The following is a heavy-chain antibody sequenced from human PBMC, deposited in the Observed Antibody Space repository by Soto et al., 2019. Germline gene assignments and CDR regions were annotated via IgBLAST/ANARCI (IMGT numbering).Heavy chain of an antibody. J-gene: IGHJ6*02. V-gene: IGHV1-2*02. CDR1: GYTFTGYY. CDR3: ARGTTASYYYHGMDV. D-gene: IGHD5-18*01. CDR2: INPNSGGT. Sequence: ASVKVSCKASGYTFTGYYMHWVRQAPGQGLEWMGWINPNSGGTNYAQKFQGRVTMTRDTSISTAYMELSRLRSDDTAVYYCARGTTASYYYHGMDVWGQGTTVTVS.